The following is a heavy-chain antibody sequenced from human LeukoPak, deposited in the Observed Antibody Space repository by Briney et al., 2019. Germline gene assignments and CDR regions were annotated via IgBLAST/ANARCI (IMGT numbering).Heavy chain of an antibody. Sequence: GASVKVSCKASGYTFTNYGISWVRQAPGQGLEWMGWISAKNGNTKYAEKFQGRVTMTTSPPTSTAYMELGSLRSDDTAVYYCARDTAMPLIDDAFDIWGQGTMVTVSS. J-gene: IGHJ3*02. CDR2: ISAKNGNT. CDR3: ARDTAMPLIDDAFDI. D-gene: IGHD5-18*01. CDR1: GYTFTNYG. V-gene: IGHV1-18*01.